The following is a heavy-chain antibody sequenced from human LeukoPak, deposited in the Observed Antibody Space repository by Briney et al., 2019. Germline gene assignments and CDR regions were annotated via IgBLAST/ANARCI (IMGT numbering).Heavy chain of an antibody. V-gene: IGHV1-46*01. J-gene: IGHJ4*02. CDR1: GYTFSGYY. CDR3: AREGEMATQAPFDY. CDR2: INPSGGST. D-gene: IGHD5-24*01. Sequence: GASVKVSCKASGYTFSGYYIHWARQAPGQGLEWMGIINPSGGSTSYAQKFQGRVTMTRDMSTSTVYMELSSLRSEDTAVYYCAREGEMATQAPFDYWGQGTLVTVSS.